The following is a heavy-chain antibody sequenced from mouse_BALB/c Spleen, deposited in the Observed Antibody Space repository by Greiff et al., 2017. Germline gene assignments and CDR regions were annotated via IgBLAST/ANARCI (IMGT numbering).Heavy chain of an antibody. Sequence: EVKLVESGGGLVKPGGSLKLSCAASGFTFSSYAMSWVRQSPEKRLEWVAEISSGGSYTYYPDTVTGRFTISRDNAKNTLYLEMSSLRSEDTAMYDCAITTVVAGNAMDYWGQGTSVTVSS. D-gene: IGHD1-1*01. V-gene: IGHV5-9-4*01. J-gene: IGHJ4*01. CDR3: AITTVVAGNAMDY. CDR2: ISSGGSYT. CDR1: GFTFSSYA.